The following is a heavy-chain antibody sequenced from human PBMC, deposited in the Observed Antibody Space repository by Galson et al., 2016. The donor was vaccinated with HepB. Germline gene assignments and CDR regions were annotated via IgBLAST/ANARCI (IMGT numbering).Heavy chain of an antibody. J-gene: IGHJ6*02. CDR2: IIPIFGTA. CDR1: GGTFNSYA. Sequence: SVKVSCKASGGTFNSYAISWVRQAPGQGLEWMGGIIPIFGTANYAQKFRGRVTITADESTYTAYMELNSLRSEDTAVYYCARAGRYSYGWEAEYYYYGTDVWGQGTTVTVSS. V-gene: IGHV1-69*13. D-gene: IGHD5-18*01. CDR3: ARAGRYSYGWEAEYYYYGTDV.